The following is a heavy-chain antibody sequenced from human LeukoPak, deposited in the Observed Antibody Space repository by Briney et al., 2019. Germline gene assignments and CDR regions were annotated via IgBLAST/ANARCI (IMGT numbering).Heavy chain of an antibody. CDR1: GFTFSSYE. Sequence: GGSPRLSCAASGFTFSSYEMNWVRQAPGKGLEWVSYISSSGSPINYADSVKGRFTVSRDNAKNSLYLQMNSLRAEDTALYYCARGIAAAGSGFDYWGQGTLVTVSS. V-gene: IGHV3-48*03. D-gene: IGHD6-13*01. CDR3: ARGIAAAGSGFDY. CDR2: ISSSGSPI. J-gene: IGHJ4*02.